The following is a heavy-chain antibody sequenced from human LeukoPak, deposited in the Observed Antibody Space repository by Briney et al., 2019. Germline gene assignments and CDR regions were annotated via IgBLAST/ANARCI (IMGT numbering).Heavy chain of an antibody. CDR1: GGTFSSYA. D-gene: IGHD5-18*01. V-gene: IGHV1-69*13. CDR2: IIPIFGTA. CDR3: ARAFGRGYSYSYGVY. J-gene: IGHJ4*02. Sequence: GASVKVSCKASGGTFSSYAISWVRQAPGQGLEWMGGIIPIFGTANYAQKFQGRVTITADESTSTAYMELSSLRSEDTAVYYCARAFGRGYSYSYGVYWGQGTLVTASS.